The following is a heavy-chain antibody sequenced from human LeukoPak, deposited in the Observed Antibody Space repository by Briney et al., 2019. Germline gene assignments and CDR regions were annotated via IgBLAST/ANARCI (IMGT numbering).Heavy chain of an antibody. CDR3: ARRIGPYDSSGYYPYYFDY. J-gene: IGHJ4*02. D-gene: IGHD3-22*01. CDR2: INSDGSST. Sequence: GGSLRLSFAASGFTFSSYWMHWVRQAPGKGLVWVSRINSDGSSTSYADSVKGRFTISRDNAKNTLYLQMNSLRAEDTAVYYCARRIGPYDSSGYYPYYFDYWGQGTLVTVSS. V-gene: IGHV3-74*01. CDR1: GFTFSSYW.